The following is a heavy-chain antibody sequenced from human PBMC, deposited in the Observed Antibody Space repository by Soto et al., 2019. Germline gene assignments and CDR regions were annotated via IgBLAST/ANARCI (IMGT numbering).Heavy chain of an antibody. J-gene: IGHJ4*03. Sequence: QAGGSLRLSCAASTFMFNTYGMHWFRQAPGKGLEWLTFIWYNGTTAYYADSVKGRFTVSRDNSKNTLSLQMSGLRAEDTATYYCARALHRYGEYIGYSDDWGQGTLVTVSS. CDR3: ARALHRYGEYIGYSDD. D-gene: IGHD4-17*01. CDR2: IWYNGTTA. CDR1: TFMFNTYG. V-gene: IGHV3-33*08.